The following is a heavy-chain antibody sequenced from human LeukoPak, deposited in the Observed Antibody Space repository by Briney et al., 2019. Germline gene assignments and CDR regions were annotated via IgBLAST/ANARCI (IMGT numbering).Heavy chain of an antibody. CDR2: ISAYNGNT. D-gene: IGHD2-2*01. V-gene: IGHV1-18*04. Sequence: ASVKVSCKASGYTFTGYYMHWVRQAPGQGLEWMGWISAYNGNTNYAQKLQGRFTITTDTSTSTAYMQLRSLRSDDTAVYYCAKDRGKYQLPVYYWGQGTLVTVSS. CDR3: AKDRGKYQLPVYY. CDR1: GYTFTGYY. J-gene: IGHJ4*02.